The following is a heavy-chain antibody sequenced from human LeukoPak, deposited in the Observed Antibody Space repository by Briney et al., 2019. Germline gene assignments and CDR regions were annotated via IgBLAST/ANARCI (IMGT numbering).Heavy chain of an antibody. D-gene: IGHD2-15*01. Sequence: GESLKISCKGSGYSFTNYLIAWVRQMPGKGLEWMGIIYARDSDTRYSPSFQGQVTISVDKSISTAYLQWSSLEASDTGMYYCARRESVLAAPFDYWGQGILVTVSS. CDR3: ARRESVLAAPFDY. CDR2: IYARDSDT. V-gene: IGHV5-51*01. J-gene: IGHJ4*02. CDR1: GYSFTNYL.